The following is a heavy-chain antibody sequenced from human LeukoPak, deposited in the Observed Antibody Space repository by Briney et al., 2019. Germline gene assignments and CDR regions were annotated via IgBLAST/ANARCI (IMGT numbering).Heavy chain of an antibody. CDR1: GGSFSGYY. V-gene: IGHV4-34*01. J-gene: IGHJ4*02. Sequence: SETLSLTCAVYGGSFSGYYWSWIRQPPGKGLEWIGEINHSGSTNYNPSLKSRVTISVDTSKNQFSLKLSSVTAADTAVYYCARGGRGYSYGNLGYWGQGTLVTVSS. CDR2: INHSGST. CDR3: ARGGRGYSYGNLGY. D-gene: IGHD5-18*01.